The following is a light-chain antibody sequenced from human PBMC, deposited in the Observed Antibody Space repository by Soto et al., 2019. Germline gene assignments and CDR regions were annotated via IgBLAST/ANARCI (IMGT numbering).Light chain of an antibody. CDR2: AAS. Sequence: VLTQSPGALSLSPGERATLSCGASQSVSSSYFAWYQQKPGQAPRLLIYAASSRATGVPDRFSGSGSGTDFTLTITRLEPEDFAVYYCQQYGSSPLTFGGGTKV. CDR3: QQYGSSPLT. J-gene: IGKJ4*01. V-gene: IGKV3-20*01. CDR1: QSVSSSY.